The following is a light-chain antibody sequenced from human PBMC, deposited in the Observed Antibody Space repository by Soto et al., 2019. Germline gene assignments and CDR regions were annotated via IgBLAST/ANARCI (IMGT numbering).Light chain of an antibody. CDR3: AAWDDSLNGAV. CDR1: SSNIGSNT. Sequence: QYVLTQPPSASGAPGQRVTISCSGSSSNIGSNTVNWYQRLPGTAPKLLMYANNQRPSGVPDRFSGSKSGTSASLAISGLQSEDEADYYCAAWDDSLNGAVFGGGTQLTVL. V-gene: IGLV1-44*01. J-gene: IGLJ7*01. CDR2: ANN.